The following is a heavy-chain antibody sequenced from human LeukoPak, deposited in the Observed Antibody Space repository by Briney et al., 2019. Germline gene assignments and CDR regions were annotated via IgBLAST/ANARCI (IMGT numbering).Heavy chain of an antibody. D-gene: IGHD6-19*01. J-gene: IGHJ4*02. CDR3: ARDSKGYSSGWSGPCDY. V-gene: IGHV1-46*01. CDR2: INPSGGST. Sequence: ASVKVSCKASGYTFTSYYMHWVRQAPGQGLEWMGIINPSGGSTGYAQKFQGRVTMTRDTSTSTVYMELSSLRSEDTAVYYCARDSKGYSSGWSGPCDYWGQGTLVTVSS. CDR1: GYTFTSYY.